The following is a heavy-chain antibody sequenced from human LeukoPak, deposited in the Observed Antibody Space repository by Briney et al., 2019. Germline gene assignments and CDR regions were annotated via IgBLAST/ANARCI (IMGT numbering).Heavy chain of an antibody. Sequence: PGGSLRLSCAASGFTFSGYAMSWVRQAPGKGLEWVSGIGGSGGSTYYADSVKGRFTISRDNSKNTLYLQMNSLRAEDTAVYYCAKNTFSGYYYMDVWGKGTTVTVSS. J-gene: IGHJ6*03. D-gene: IGHD3-16*01. CDR3: AKNTFSGYYYMDV. CDR2: IGGSGGST. CDR1: GFTFSGYA. V-gene: IGHV3-23*01.